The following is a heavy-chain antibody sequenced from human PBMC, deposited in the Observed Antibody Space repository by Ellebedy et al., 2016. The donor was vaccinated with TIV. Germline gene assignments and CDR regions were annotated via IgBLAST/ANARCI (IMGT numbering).Heavy chain of an antibody. CDR2: INHSGST. Sequence: SETLSLTCAVYGGSFSGYYWSWIRQPPGKGLEWIGEINHSGSTNYNPSLKSRVTISVDTSKNQFSLKLSSVTAADTAVYYCARGEGDYWGQGTLVTVSS. CDR1: GGSFSGYY. V-gene: IGHV4-34*01. CDR3: ARGEGDY. J-gene: IGHJ4*02.